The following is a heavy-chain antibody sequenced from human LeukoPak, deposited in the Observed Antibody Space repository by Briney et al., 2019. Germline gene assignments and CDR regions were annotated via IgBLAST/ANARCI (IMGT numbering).Heavy chain of an antibody. Sequence: GGSLRLSCAASGFTFSSYGMHWVRQAPGKGLEWVAVISYDGSNKYYADSVQGRFTISGDNSKNTLYLQMNSLRAEDTAVYYCAKDDALLGGDYDMCDYWGQGTLVTVSS. V-gene: IGHV3-30*18. CDR3: AKDDALLGGDYDMCDY. D-gene: IGHD4-17*01. CDR2: ISYDGSNK. J-gene: IGHJ4*02. CDR1: GFTFSSYG.